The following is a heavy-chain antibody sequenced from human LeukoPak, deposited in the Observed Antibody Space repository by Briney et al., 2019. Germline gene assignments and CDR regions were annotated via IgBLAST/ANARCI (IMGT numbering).Heavy chain of an antibody. CDR3: ARKTYYYDSGSYSKSYYFDY. CDR1: GFTFTDFY. J-gene: IGHJ4*02. Sequence: PGGSLRLSCAASGFTFTDFYMSWIRQAPGKGLEWLSDISRSSCDTNYADSVKGRFTISRDNAKNSLFLQLNSLRAEDTAVYYCARKTYYYDSGSYSKSYYFDYWGQGTLVTVSS. CDR2: ISRSSCDT. D-gene: IGHD3-10*01. V-gene: IGHV3-11*06.